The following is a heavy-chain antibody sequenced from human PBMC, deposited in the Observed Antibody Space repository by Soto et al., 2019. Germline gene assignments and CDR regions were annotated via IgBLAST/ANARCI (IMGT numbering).Heavy chain of an antibody. Sequence: QVQLQESGPGLVKPSGTLSLTCAVSGGSISSSNWWSWVRQPPGKGLEWIGEIYHSGSTNYNPSLKSRVTISVXXSKNRFSLKLSSVAAADTAVYYCARIAVAGTGFDYWGQGTLVTVSS. J-gene: IGHJ4*02. CDR2: IYHSGST. CDR1: GGSISSSNW. CDR3: ARIAVAGTGFDY. D-gene: IGHD6-19*01. V-gene: IGHV4-4*02.